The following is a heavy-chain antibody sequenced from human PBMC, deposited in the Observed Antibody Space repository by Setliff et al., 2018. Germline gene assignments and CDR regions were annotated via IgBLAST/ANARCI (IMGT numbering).Heavy chain of an antibody. CDR1: GFTVSSNY. V-gene: IGHV3-66*01. Sequence: PGGSLRLSCAASGFTVSSNYMSWVRQAPGKGPEYVSIIYTNGTTYYTDSVKGRFTISRDNSKNTLYLQMNSLRAEDTALYYCASLFAGDFDYWGQGTLVTVSS. CDR2: IYTNGTT. J-gene: IGHJ4*02. CDR3: ASLFAGDFDY.